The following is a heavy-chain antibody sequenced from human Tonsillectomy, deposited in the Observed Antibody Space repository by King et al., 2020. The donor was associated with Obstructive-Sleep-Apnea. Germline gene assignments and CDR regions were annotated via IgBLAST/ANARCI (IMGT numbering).Heavy chain of an antibody. CDR1: GFTFDDYA. J-gene: IGHJ4*02. CDR2: ISWNSGSI. Sequence: VQLVESGGGLVQPGRSLRLSCAASGFTFDDYAMHWVRQAPGKGLEWVSGISWNSGSIGYADSVKGRFTISRDNAKNSLYLQMNSLRAEDTALYYCASQAKHCSSTSCYDYWGQGTLVTVSS. CDR3: ASQAKHCSSTSCYDY. V-gene: IGHV3-9*01. D-gene: IGHD2-2*01.